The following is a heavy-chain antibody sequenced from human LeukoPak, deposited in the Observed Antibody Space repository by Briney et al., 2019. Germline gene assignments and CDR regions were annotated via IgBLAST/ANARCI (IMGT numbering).Heavy chain of an antibody. CDR3: ARDHGSQRYWFDP. V-gene: IGHV7-4-1*02. D-gene: IGHD1-26*01. CDR2: INTNIGNP. CDR1: GYTFTSYA. Sequence: ASVKVSCKASGYTFTSYAMNWVRQAPGQGLEWMGWINTNIGNPAYAQGFTGRFVFSLDTSASTAYLQISSLKAEDTAVYYCARDHGSQRYWFDPWGQGTLVTVSS. J-gene: IGHJ5*02.